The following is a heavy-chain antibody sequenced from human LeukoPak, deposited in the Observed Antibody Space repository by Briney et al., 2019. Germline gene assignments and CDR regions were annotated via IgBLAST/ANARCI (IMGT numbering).Heavy chain of an antibody. V-gene: IGHV3-23*01. Sequence: GGSLRLSCAASGFIFNNYGLVWVRQAPGKGLEWVSAISGSGGSTYYADSVKGRFTISRDNSKNTLYLQMNSLRAEDTAVYYCAKDRVYYYDSSGYAGIYGMDVWGQGTTVTVSS. CDR2: ISGSGGST. D-gene: IGHD3-22*01. J-gene: IGHJ6*02. CDR3: AKDRVYYYDSSGYAGIYGMDV. CDR1: GFIFNNYG.